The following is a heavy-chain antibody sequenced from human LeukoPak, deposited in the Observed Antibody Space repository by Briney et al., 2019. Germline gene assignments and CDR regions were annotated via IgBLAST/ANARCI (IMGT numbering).Heavy chain of an antibody. Sequence: GGSLRLSCAVSGFTCSSYGMNGVRQAPGKGLEWVSSMSSSSSYIYYADSVKGRFTISRDNAKNSLYLQMNSLRAEDTAVYYCAKAANEWELLAGYFDYWGQGTLVTVSS. D-gene: IGHD1-26*01. CDR1: GFTCSSYG. CDR2: MSSSSSYI. V-gene: IGHV3-21*04. CDR3: AKAANEWELLAGYFDY. J-gene: IGHJ4*02.